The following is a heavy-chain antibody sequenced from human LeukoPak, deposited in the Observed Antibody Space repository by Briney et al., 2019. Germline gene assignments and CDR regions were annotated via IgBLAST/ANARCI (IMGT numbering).Heavy chain of an antibody. J-gene: IGHJ5*02. CDR3: ARGSYNWNYNWFDP. CDR2: IYYSGST. Sequence: SETLSLTCTVSGGSISSYYWSWIRQPPGRGLEWIGYIYYSGSTNYNPSLKSRVTISVDTSKNQFSLKLSSVTAADTTVYYCARGSYNWNYNWFDPWGQGTLVTVSS. D-gene: IGHD1-7*01. V-gene: IGHV4-59*01. CDR1: GGSISSYY.